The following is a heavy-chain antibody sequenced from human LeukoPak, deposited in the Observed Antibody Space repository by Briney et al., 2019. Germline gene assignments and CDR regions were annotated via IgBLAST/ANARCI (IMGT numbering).Heavy chain of an antibody. Sequence: PGRSLRLSCAASGFTFSSYGMHWVRQAPGKGLEWVAVIWYDGSNKYYADSVKGRFTISRDNSKNTLYLQMNSLRAEDTAVYYCAKGYWGWPFDYWGQGTLVTVSS. D-gene: IGHD7-27*01. V-gene: IGHV3-33*06. CDR3: AKGYWGWPFDY. CDR2: IWYDGSNK. CDR1: GFTFSSYG. J-gene: IGHJ4*02.